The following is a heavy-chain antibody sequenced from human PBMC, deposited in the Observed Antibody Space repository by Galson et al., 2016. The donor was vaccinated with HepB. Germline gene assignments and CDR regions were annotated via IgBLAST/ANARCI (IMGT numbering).Heavy chain of an antibody. D-gene: IGHD4-17*01. CDR3: ARERDYGDYVVFDY. CDR1: GFTFSDYY. V-gene: IGHV3-11*06. Sequence: SLRLSCAASGFTFSDYYMSWIRQAPGKGLEWVTYISSSGSYTYYADSVKGQFTISRDNAKNSLYLQLNSLRVEDTAAYYCARERDYGDYVVFDYWGQGSLATVSS. CDR2: ISSSGSYT. J-gene: IGHJ4*02.